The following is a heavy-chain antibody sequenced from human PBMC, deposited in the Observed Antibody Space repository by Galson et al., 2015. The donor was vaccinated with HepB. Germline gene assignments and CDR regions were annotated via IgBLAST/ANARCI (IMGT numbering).Heavy chain of an antibody. J-gene: IGHJ4*02. Sequence: QSGAEVKKPGESLKISCKGSGYSFTSYWIGWVRQMPGKGLEWMGIIYPGDSDTRYSPSFQSQVTISADKSISTAYLQWSSLKASDTAMYYCARRGGMATTQYYFDYWGQGTLVTVSS. CDR2: IYPGDSDT. CDR1: GYSFTSYW. D-gene: IGHD5-24*01. V-gene: IGHV5-51*01. CDR3: ARRGGMATTQYYFDY.